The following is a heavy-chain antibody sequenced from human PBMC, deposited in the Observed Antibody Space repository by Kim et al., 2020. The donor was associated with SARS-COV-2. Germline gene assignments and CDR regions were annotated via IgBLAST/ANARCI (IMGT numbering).Heavy chain of an antibody. Sequence: YIYYADSVKGRFTISRDNAKNSLYLQMNSLRAEDTAVYYCAESSSWFTTWGQGTLVTVSS. V-gene: IGHV3-21*01. CDR3: AESSSWFTT. D-gene: IGHD6-13*01. CDR2: YI. J-gene: IGHJ4*02.